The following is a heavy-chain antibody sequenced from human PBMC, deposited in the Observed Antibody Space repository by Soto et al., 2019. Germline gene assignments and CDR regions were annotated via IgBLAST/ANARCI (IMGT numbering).Heavy chain of an antibody. CDR2: IIPIFGTA. J-gene: IGHJ6*02. CDR3: ARDNKDYGDYGYYYGMDV. D-gene: IGHD4-17*01. CDR1: GGTFSSYA. V-gene: IGHV1-69*01. Sequence: QVQLVQSGAEVKKPGSSVKVSCKASGGTFSSYAISWVRQAPGQGLEWMGGIIPIFGTANYAQKFQGRVTITADESTRKGYNELRKLRIGDTAVYYCARDNKDYGDYGYYYGMDVWGQGTTVTVSS.